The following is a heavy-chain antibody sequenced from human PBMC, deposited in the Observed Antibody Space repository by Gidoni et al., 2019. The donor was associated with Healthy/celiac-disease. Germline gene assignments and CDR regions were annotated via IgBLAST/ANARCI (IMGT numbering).Heavy chain of an antibody. CDR3: AKDSTVTTEFDY. J-gene: IGHJ4*02. V-gene: IGHV3-23*01. D-gene: IGHD4-17*01. Sequence: EVQLLESGGGVVQPGGSLRLSCAASGFTFSSYAMSWVRQAPGKGLEWVSAISGSGGSTYYADSVKGRCTISRDNSKNTLYLQMNSLRAEDTAVYYCAKDSTVTTEFDYWGQGTLVTVSS. CDR1: GFTFSSYA. CDR2: ISGSGGST.